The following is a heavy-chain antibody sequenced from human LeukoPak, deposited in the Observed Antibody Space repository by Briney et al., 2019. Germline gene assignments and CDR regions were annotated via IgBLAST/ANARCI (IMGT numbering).Heavy chain of an antibody. CDR1: GYNFNNYG. Sequence: QPGRSLRLSCAASGYNFNNYGMHWVRQAPGKGLEWVALIWYDGSKTSYADSVKGRFTISRDDSKNTLYLQMNSLRVEDTAVYSCARDWGTRVTIFDYWGQGTQVTVSS. J-gene: IGHJ4*02. CDR2: IWYDGSKT. D-gene: IGHD3-16*01. CDR3: ARDWGTRVTIFDY. V-gene: IGHV3-33*01.